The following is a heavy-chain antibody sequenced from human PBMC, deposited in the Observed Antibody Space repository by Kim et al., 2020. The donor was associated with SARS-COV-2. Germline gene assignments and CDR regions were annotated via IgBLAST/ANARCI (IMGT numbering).Heavy chain of an antibody. J-gene: IGHJ4*02. V-gene: IGHV4-59*01. D-gene: IGHD3-9*01. CDR3: GRREMTGYYDH. CDR1: GDSISGYY. CDR2: VHYTGTT. Sequence: SETLSLTCTVSGDSISGYYWSWIRRPPGKGLEWIGYVHYTGTTNYNPSLESRVTISVDTSKNQFSLKLSSVTSADTAVYYCGRREMTGYYDHWGQGTLVT.